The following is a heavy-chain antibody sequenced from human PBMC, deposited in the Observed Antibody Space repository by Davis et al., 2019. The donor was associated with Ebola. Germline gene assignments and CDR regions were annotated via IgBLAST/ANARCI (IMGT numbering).Heavy chain of an antibody. CDR2: ISGSGGST. J-gene: IGHJ4*02. D-gene: IGHD6-13*01. CDR3: AKDRTSSSWYESGY. V-gene: IGHV3-23*01. CDR1: GFPFSSHA. Sequence: GESLKISCAASGFPFSSHAMRWDRQAPGKGLEWVSAISGSGGSTYYAESVKGRFTMSRDNSKNTLYLQMNSLRAEDTAVYYCAKDRTSSSWYESGYWGQGTLVTVSS.